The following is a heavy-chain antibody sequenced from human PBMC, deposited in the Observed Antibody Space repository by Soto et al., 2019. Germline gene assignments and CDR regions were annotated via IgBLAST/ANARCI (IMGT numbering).Heavy chain of an antibody. CDR1: GGTFSSYA. J-gene: IGHJ3*02. Sequence: SVKVSCKASGGTFSSYAISWVRQAPGQGLEWMGGIIPIFGTANYAQKFQGRVTITADESTSTAYMELSSLRSEDTAVYYCARVAIAVAGIRAFDIWGQGTMVTVSS. D-gene: IGHD6-19*01. CDR3: ARVAIAVAGIRAFDI. V-gene: IGHV1-69*13. CDR2: IIPIFGTA.